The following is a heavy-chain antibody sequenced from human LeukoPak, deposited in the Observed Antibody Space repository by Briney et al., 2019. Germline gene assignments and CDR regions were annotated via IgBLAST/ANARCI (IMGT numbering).Heavy chain of an antibody. CDR3: AREGVWRQQLVDYYYGMDV. CDR1: GFTFSSYW. Sequence: GGSLRLSCAASGFTFSSYWMNWARQAPGKGLEWVASINHNGNVNYYVDSVKGRFTISRDNAKNSLYLQMSNLRAEDTAVYYCAREGVWRQQLVDYYYGMDVWGQGTTVTVSS. CDR2: INHNGNVN. D-gene: IGHD6-13*01. J-gene: IGHJ6*02. V-gene: IGHV3-7*01.